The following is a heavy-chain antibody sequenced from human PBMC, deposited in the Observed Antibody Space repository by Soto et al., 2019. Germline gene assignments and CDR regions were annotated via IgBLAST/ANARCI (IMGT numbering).Heavy chain of an antibody. Sequence: PGGSLRLSCAASGFTFSSYWMSWVRQAPGKGLEWVANIKQDGSEKYYVDSVKGRFTISRDNAKNSLYLQMNSLRAEDTAVYYCARDRIAAAQEGPWELLRDFDYWGQGTLVTVSS. CDR2: IKQDGSEK. V-gene: IGHV3-7*05. CDR3: ARDRIAAAQEGPWELLRDFDY. D-gene: IGHD1-26*01. CDR1: GFTFSSYW. J-gene: IGHJ4*02.